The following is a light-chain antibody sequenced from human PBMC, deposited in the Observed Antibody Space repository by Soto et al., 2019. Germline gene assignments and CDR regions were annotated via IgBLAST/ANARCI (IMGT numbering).Light chain of an antibody. CDR2: QVS. CDR1: QRLVYSDGNTY. Sequence: EVVMTQSPLSLPVTLGQPASISCRSSQRLVYSDGNTYLTRFQQRPGQSGRRLIYQVSMPESGLAGIFSGCGSCPDFSPKFGRVETDDVGVDDGIQASFQSLTYGQRSKVDI. V-gene: IGKV2-30*01. J-gene: IGKJ1*01. CDR3: IQASFQSLT.